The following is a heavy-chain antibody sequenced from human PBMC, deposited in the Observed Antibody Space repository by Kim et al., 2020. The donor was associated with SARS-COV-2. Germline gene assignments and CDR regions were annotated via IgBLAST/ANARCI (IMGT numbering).Heavy chain of an antibody. CDR1: GFTFSSYD. CDR3: VRVAVPGTYGIDV. D-gene: IGHD6-19*01. J-gene: IGHJ6*02. Sequence: GGSLRLSCAASGFTFSSYDMHWARQPAGKGLEWVSAIDTSGETYYPGSVKGRFTISRENAKNSVYLQMHSLRAGDTAVYYCVRVAVPGTYGIDVWGLGTT. CDR2: IDTSGET. V-gene: IGHV3-13*04.